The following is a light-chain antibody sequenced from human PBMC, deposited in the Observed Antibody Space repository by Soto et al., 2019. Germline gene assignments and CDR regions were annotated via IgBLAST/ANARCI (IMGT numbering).Light chain of an antibody. CDR2: DAS. V-gene: IGKV3-11*01. CDR3: QQRGDWIT. CDR1: QSVSSY. Sequence: EIVLTQSPATLSLSPGERGALSCRASQSVSSYLAWYQQKPGQAPRLLIYDASNRATGIPARFSGSGSGTDFTLIISSLEPEDSAVYYCQQRGDWITFGQGTGLEIK. J-gene: IGKJ5*01.